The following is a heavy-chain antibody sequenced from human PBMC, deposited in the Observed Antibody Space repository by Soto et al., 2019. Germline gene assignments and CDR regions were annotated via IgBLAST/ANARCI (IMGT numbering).Heavy chain of an antibody. CDR3: ATASDSTWYNWLDP. CDR1: GGNFSSHG. J-gene: IGHJ5*02. Sequence: QVQVVQSGAEVKKPGSSVKVSCKAAGGNFSSHGIRWVRQAPGQGLEFMGGIIPTFGTTNYAHKFRGRVTITADKSTSTAYLELSGLRSEDTAICYCATASDSTWYNWLDPWGQGTLVTVSS. CDR2: IIPTFGTT. V-gene: IGHV1-69*06. D-gene: IGHD6-13*01.